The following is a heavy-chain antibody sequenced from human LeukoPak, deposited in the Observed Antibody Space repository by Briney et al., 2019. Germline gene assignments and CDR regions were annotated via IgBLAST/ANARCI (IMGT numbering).Heavy chain of an antibody. D-gene: IGHD3-3*02. Sequence: SETLSLICAVYGGSFSGYYWSWIRQPPGKGLEWIGEINHSGSTNYNPSLKSRVTISVDTSKNQFSLKLSSVTAADTAVYYCARAFYPGYYSYMAVWGKGTTVTVSS. CDR3: ARAFYPGYYSYMAV. V-gene: IGHV4-34*01. J-gene: IGHJ6*03. CDR1: GGSFSGYY. CDR2: INHSGST.